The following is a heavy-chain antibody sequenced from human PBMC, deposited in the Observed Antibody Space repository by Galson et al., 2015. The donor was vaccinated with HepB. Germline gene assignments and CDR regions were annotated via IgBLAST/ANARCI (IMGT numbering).Heavy chain of an antibody. CDR2: MNPNSGNT. D-gene: IGHD3-22*01. Sequence: SVKVSCKASGYTFTSYDINWVRQATGQGLEWMGWMNPNSGNTGYAQKFQGRVTMTRNTSISTAYMELSSLRSEDTAVYYCAREGHDSSGYYPSAWGQGTLVTVSS. CDR3: AREGHDSSGYYPSA. CDR1: GYTFTSYD. V-gene: IGHV1-8*01. J-gene: IGHJ5*02.